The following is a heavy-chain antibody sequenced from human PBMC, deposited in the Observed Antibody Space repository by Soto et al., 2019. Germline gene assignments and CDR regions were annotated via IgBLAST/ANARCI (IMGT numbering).Heavy chain of an antibody. D-gene: IGHD3-22*01. CDR1: GFTFSSYC. J-gene: IGHJ3*02. CDR2: IWYDGSNK. CDR3: ARGVRMGIVVVLTDAFDI. Sequence: GGSLILSCAASGFTFSSYCMHWVRQAPGKGLEWVAVIWYDGSNKYYADSVKGRFTISRDNSKNTLYLQMNSLRAEDTAVYYCARGVRMGIVVVLTDAFDIWGQGTMVTVSS. V-gene: IGHV3-33*01.